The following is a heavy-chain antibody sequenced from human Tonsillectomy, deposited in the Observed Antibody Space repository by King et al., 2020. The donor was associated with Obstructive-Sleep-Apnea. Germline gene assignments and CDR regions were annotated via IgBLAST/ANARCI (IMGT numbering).Heavy chain of an antibody. J-gene: IGHJ4*02. CDR3: AHRPVIHMIRGAMGYFDY. CDR2: IYWDDEK. D-gene: IGHD3-10*01. Sequence: TLKESGPTLMKPTQTLTLTCTFSGFSLSTSGLAVGWIRQSPGKALEWLALIYWDDEKRYSPSLKSRLTITKDTSKNQVVLTMTNMDPVDTATYYCAHRPVIHMIRGAMGYFDYWGQGTLVTVSS. CDR1: GFSLSTSGLA. V-gene: IGHV2-5*02.